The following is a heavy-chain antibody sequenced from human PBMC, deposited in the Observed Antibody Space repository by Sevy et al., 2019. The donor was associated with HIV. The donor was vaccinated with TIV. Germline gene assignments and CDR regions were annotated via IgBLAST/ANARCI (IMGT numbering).Heavy chain of an antibody. CDR3: VRTVSGTFRYDDY. CDR2: INSGSGAI. CDR1: GFMFNSYS. Sequence: GGSLRLSCAASGFMFNSYSMNWVRQAPGTGLEWLSYINSGSGAISYADSVKGRFTISRDNAKNSLYLQMNSLRAEDTAVDYCVRTVSGTFRYDDYWGQGTLVTVSS. J-gene: IGHJ4*02. D-gene: IGHD3-16*02. V-gene: IGHV3-48*01.